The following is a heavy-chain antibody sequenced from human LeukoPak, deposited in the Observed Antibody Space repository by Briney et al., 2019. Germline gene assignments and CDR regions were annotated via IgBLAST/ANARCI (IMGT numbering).Heavy chain of an antibody. CDR3: ARLRGYDFWSGFEY. Sequence: SGGSLRLSCAASGFTFSSYSMNWVRQAPGKGLEWVSSISSSYIYYADSVKGRFTISRDNAKNSLYLQMNSLRAEDTALYYCARLRGYDFWSGFEYWGQGTLVTVSS. J-gene: IGHJ4*02. CDR1: GFTFSSYS. V-gene: IGHV3-21*04. D-gene: IGHD3-3*01. CDR2: ISSSYI.